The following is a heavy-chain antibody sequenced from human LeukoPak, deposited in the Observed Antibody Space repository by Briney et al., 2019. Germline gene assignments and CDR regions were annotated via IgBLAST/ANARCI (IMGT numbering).Heavy chain of an antibody. J-gene: IGHJ4*02. Sequence: PGGSLRLSCAASGFTFSGSAMHWVRQASGKGLEWVGRIRDKADNYATLYTASVKGRFTISRDDSKNTAYLEMNSLRTEDTAVYYCTRHEVVPLDYWGQGALVTVSS. CDR1: GFTFSGSA. V-gene: IGHV3-73*01. CDR2: IRDKADNYAT. CDR3: TRHEVVPLDY. D-gene: IGHD2-15*01.